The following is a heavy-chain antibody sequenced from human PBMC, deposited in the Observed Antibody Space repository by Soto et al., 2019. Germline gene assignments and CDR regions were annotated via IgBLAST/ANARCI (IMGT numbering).Heavy chain of an antibody. J-gene: IGHJ4*02. CDR3: ARGPKKLIY. CDR2: INDGGST. Sequence: QVQLQQWGARLLKPSETLSLTCGVSGGSFSGYYWTCIRQPPGKGLEWIGAINDGGSTNYNPSLKSRVTMSVDTSKNQFSLKLDSVTAADTAVYYCARGPKKLIYWSQGTLVTVSS. D-gene: IGHD2-8*01. V-gene: IGHV4-34*02. CDR1: GGSFSGYY.